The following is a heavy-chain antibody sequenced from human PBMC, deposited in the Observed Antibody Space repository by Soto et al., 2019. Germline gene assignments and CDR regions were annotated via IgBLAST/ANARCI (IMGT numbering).Heavy chain of an antibody. CDR1: GFTFSNYG. CDR2: IWYDGRTK. J-gene: IGHJ4*01. CDR3: ARRRDNSGWSCKHY. D-gene: IGHD6-19*01. V-gene: IGHV3-33*01. Sequence: QVQLVESGGGVVQPGGSLRLSCAASGFTFSNYGVHWVRQSPGKGLEWVAVIWYDGRTKYYADSVRGRFTITRDNSKNTVFLQMNSLRAEDTAVYFCARRRDNSGWSCKHYWGRGTLVTDSS.